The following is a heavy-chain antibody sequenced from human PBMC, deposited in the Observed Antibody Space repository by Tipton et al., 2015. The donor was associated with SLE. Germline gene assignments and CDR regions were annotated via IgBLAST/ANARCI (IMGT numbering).Heavy chain of an antibody. V-gene: IGHV4-39*01. J-gene: IGHJ6*02. Sequence: TLSLTCTVSGGPISSPTYYWDWIRQPPGKGLEWIGSIYYSGGTYYNPPLKSRVTISEATSKNQFSLKLSSVTAADTAVYYCSTVRFDCGMDAWGQGTTVTVSS. D-gene: IGHD4-17*01. CDR1: GGPISSPTYY. CDR2: IYYSGGT. CDR3: STVRFDCGMDA.